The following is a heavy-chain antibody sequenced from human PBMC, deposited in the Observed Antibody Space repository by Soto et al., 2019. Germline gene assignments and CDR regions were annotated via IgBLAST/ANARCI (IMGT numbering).Heavy chain of an antibody. J-gene: IGHJ3*02. CDR3: ATAYVYDFENSNYYRDAFDI. V-gene: IGHV5-51*01. CDR2: MYPDDSDI. D-gene: IGHD3-22*01. CDR1: GYSFSFYW. Sequence: GESLKISCNASGYSFSFYWIGWVRQMPGKGLEWMAIMYPDDSDIRYSPSLEAHVTISADKSTSTAFLQWSSLKASDTAMYYCATAYVYDFENSNYYRDAFDIWGQGTLVTVSS.